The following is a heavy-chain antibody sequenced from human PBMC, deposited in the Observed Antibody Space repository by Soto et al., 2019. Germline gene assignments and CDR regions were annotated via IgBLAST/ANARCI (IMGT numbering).Heavy chain of an antibody. CDR1: GFTFSSYS. D-gene: IGHD3-9*01. CDR2: ISSSSGCI. CDR3: AKDMYYDILTGYYLGYETDAFDI. V-gene: IGHV3-21*04. Sequence: GGSLRLSCAASGFTFSSYSMNWVRQAPGKGLEWVSSISSSSGCIYYADSVKGRFTISRDNSKNTLYLQMNSLRAEDTAVYYCAKDMYYDILTGYYLGYETDAFDIWGQGTMVTVSS. J-gene: IGHJ3*02.